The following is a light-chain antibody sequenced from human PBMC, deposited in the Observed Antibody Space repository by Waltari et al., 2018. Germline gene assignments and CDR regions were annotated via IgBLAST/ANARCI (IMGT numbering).Light chain of an antibody. CDR3: QKYGSLPAT. V-gene: IGKV3-20*01. CDR1: QNINKY. Sequence: LTQSPSSLSASVGDRATLSCRASQNINKYLAWYQHKPGQAPRLLIYDASSRATGIPDRFSGSGSGTDFSLTISRLEPEDFAVYYCQKYGSLPATFGQGTKVEIK. J-gene: IGKJ1*01. CDR2: DAS.